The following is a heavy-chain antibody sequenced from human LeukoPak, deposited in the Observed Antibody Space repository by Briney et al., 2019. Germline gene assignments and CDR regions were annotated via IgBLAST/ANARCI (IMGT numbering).Heavy chain of an antibody. D-gene: IGHD4-17*01. Sequence: GGSLRLSCAASGFTFSNYAMTRVRQAPGKGLEWVSAISGSDISTFHADFVKGRFTISRDNSKGTLYLQMNSLRAEDTALYYCAKQSTVSGGGFDYWGLGTLVTVSS. CDR1: GFTFSNYA. CDR3: AKQSTVSGGGFDY. J-gene: IGHJ4*02. V-gene: IGHV3-23*01. CDR2: ISGSDIST.